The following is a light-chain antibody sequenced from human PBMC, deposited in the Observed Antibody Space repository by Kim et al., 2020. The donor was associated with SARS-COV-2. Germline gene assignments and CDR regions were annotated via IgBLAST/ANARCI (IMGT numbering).Light chain of an antibody. J-gene: IGKJ2*03. Sequence: DIQMTQSPSSLSASVGDRVTITCRANQDIRKYLAWYQQKPGQVPNLLIYAASTLQSGVPSRFSGSGSGTDFTLTISSLRPEDVATYYCQNYDKTPRSFGQGTKLEI. CDR3: QNYDKTPRS. V-gene: IGKV1-27*01. CDR1: QDIRKY. CDR2: AAS.